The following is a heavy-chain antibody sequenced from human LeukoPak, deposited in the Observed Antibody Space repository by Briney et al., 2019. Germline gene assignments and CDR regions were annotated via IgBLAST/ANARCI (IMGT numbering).Heavy chain of an antibody. V-gene: IGHV4-34*01. CDR2: INHSGST. Sequence: SETLSLTCAVYGGSFSGYYWSWIRQPPGKGLEWIGEINHSGSTNYNPSLKSRVTISVDTSKNQFSLKLSSVTAADTAVYYCARGAPPEHYDFWSGYYLDPWGQGTLVTVSS. D-gene: IGHD3-3*01. CDR3: ARGAPPEHYDFWSGYYLDP. J-gene: IGHJ5*02. CDR1: GGSFSGYY.